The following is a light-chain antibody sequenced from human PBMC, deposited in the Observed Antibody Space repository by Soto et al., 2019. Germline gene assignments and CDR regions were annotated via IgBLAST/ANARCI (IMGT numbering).Light chain of an antibody. CDR2: GAS. J-gene: IGKJ5*01. CDR1: QSVSSY. V-gene: IGKV3-20*01. CDR3: QQYGSSPPAT. Sequence: EMVLTQSPAPLSLSPGERATLSCRSSQSVSSYLAWYQQKPGQAPRLLIYGASSRATGIPARFSGSGSGTEFTLTISRLEPDDFSVYYCQQYGSSPPATLGQGTRLEIK.